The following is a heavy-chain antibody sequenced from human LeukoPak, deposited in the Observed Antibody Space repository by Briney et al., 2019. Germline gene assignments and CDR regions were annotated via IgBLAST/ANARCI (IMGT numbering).Heavy chain of an antibody. D-gene: IGHD6-13*01. J-gene: IGHJ5*02. Sequence: GGSLRLSCTASKFTFSHYGVQWVRQAPGKGLEWVAVISSDGSIKVYADSVKGRFTLSRDNSINTVDLQMNSLRAEDTAVYYCAKLVPSWGQGTLVTVSS. V-gene: IGHV3-30*18. CDR2: ISSDGSIK. CDR1: KFTFSHYG. CDR3: AKLVPS.